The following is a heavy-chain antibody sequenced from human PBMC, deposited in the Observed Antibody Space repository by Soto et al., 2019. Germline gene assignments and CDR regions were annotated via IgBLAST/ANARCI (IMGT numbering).Heavy chain of an antibody. CDR1: GGSISSYY. Sequence: SETLSLTCTVSGGSISSYYWSWIRQPPGKGLEWIGYIYYSGGTNYNPSLKSRVTISVDTSKNQFSLKLSSFTATNTAVYYCVKILDTSGWSFDMDVLGKGNTVTVSS. J-gene: IGHJ6*04. CDR2: IYYSGGT. D-gene: IGHD6-19*01. V-gene: IGHV4-59*01. CDR3: VKILDTSGWSFDMDV.